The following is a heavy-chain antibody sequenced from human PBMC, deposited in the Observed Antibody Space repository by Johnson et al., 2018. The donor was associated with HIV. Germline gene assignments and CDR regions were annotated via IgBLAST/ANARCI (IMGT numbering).Heavy chain of an antibody. Sequence: QMQLVESGGGVVQPGKSLRLSCAASGFAFSSYAMHWVRQAPGKGLEWLAVISFDGANKYYSASVKGRFTISRDNSKNTLYLQMNSLRAEDTAVFYCARDEAASTGAFDIWGQGTMVTVSS. CDR2: ISFDGANK. D-gene: IGHD6-13*01. CDR3: ARDEAASTGAFDI. V-gene: IGHV3-30-3*01. J-gene: IGHJ3*02. CDR1: GFAFSSYA.